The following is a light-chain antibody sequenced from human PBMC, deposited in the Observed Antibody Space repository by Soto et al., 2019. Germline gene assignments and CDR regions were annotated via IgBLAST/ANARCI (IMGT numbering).Light chain of an antibody. J-gene: IGLJ2*01. CDR1: SSDVGFYNY. CDR3: SSYTTSATVV. Sequence: QSALAQPASVSGSPGQSITISCTGTSSDVGFYNYVSWYQHHPGKAPKLMICEVSNRPSGISNRFSGSKSGNTASLTISGLQAEDEADYYCSSYTTSATVVFGGGTKLTV. CDR2: EVS. V-gene: IGLV2-14*01.